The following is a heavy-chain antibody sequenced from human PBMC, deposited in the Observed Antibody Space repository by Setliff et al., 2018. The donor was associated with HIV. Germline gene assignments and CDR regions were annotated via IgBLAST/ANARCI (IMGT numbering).Heavy chain of an antibody. J-gene: IGHJ4*02. CDR3: VRRDVSFLFGQFDS. Sequence: SETLSLTCDVSGYSINNIHYWGWIRQPPGKGLDCLGNIYDGGTTYHNPSLKGRVTISIDTSKAQFSLKLISVTAADTAVYYCVRRDVSFLFGQFDSWGQGILVTVSS. CDR2: IYDGGTT. CDR1: GYSINNIHY. D-gene: IGHD3-10*02. V-gene: IGHV4-38-2*01.